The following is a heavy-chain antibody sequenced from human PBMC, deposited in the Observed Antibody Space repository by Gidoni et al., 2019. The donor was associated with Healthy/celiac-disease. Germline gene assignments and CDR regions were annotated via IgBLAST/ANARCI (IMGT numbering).Heavy chain of an antibody. CDR2: IYTSGST. Sequence: QVQLQESGPGLVKPSQTLSLTCTVSGGSISSGSYYWSWIRQPAGKGLEWIGRIYTSGSTNDKPSLKSRVTISVDTSKNQFSRKLSSVTAADTAVYYCARDGFPAAFDIWGQGTMVTVSS. J-gene: IGHJ3*02. V-gene: IGHV4-61*02. D-gene: IGHD5-12*01. CDR1: GGSISSGSYY. CDR3: ARDGFPAAFDI.